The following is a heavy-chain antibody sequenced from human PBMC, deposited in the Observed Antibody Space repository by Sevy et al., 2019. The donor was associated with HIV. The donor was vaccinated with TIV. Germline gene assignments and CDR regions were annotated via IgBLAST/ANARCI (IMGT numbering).Heavy chain of an antibody. J-gene: IGHJ6*02. D-gene: IGHD2-8*01. CDR2: IRYDGFNK. V-gene: IGHV3-30*02. CDR3: ARGRKTTQEWLEELDYYYGMDV. CDR1: GFTFSTYD. Sequence: GGSLRLSCAASGFTFSTYDMHWVRQAPGKGLEWVAYIRYDGFNKYYGDSVRGRFTISRDNSKSTLYVQLNSLRAEDTAVYYCARGRKTTQEWLEELDYYYGMDVWGQGTSVTVSS.